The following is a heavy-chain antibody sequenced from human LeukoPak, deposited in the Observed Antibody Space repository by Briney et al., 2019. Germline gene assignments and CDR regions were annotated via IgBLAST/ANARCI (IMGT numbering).Heavy chain of an antibody. J-gene: IGHJ4*02. D-gene: IGHD6-19*01. CDR3: ARDTTVGGPVTFDY. V-gene: IGHV3-33*01. CDR2: IWYDGSNT. CDR1: GFTFSTYG. Sequence: GGSLRLSCAASGFTFSTYGMHWVRQASGRGLEWVAVIWYDGSNTFYADSVQGRFTTSRDNSKNTVYLQMNSLRVEDTAVYYCARDTTVGGPVTFDYWGQGALVTVSS.